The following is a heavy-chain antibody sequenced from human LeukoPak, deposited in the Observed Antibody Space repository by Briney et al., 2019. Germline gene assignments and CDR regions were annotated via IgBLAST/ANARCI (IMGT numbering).Heavy chain of an antibody. D-gene: IGHD6-25*01. V-gene: IGHV3-23*01. CDR1: GFIFSSYA. CDR2: IIDTGRTT. CDR3: AKFSGHPTTNYYMDV. Sequence: GGSLRLSCAASGFIFSSYAMSWVRQAPGKGLEWVSGIIDTGRTTYYADSVKGRFTISRDNSKNTLYLQMNSLRAEDTAVYYYAKFSGHPTTNYYMDVWGEGTTVTVSS. J-gene: IGHJ6*03.